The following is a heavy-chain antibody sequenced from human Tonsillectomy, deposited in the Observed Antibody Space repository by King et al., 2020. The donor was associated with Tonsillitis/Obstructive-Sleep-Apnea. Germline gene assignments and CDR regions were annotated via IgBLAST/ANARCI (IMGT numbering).Heavy chain of an antibody. D-gene: IGHD3-9*01. CDR3: ARGSKFDILSGHQIFDH. CDR1: GFSFTRFD. J-gene: IGHJ4*02. V-gene: IGHV3-13*04. Sequence: LVESGGGLVQPGGSLRLSCAASGFSFTRFDMHWVRQVTGKGLGWVSVVGAAGDTYYPDSVKGRFIISKENAKNSLYLQLNSLSAGDTAVYYCARGSKFDILSGHQIFDHWGQGTLVTVSS. CDR2: VGAAGDT.